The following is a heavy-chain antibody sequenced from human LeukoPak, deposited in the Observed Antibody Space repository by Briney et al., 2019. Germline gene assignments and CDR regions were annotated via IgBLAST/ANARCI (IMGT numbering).Heavy chain of an antibody. D-gene: IGHD6-19*01. CDR2: ISYDGSNK. CDR1: GFTFSSYG. J-gene: IGHJ4*02. Sequence: GGPLRLSCAASGFTFSSYGMHWVRQAPGKGLEWVADISYDGSNKYYADSVKGRFTISRDNSKNTLYLQMNSLRAEDTAVYYCAKADGPIAVAASDYWGQGTLVTVSS. CDR3: AKADGPIAVAASDY. V-gene: IGHV3-30*18.